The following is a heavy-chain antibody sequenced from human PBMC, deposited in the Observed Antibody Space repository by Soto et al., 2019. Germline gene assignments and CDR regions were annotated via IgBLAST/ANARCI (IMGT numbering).Heavy chain of an antibody. V-gene: IGHV3-23*01. CDR2: ISGSGGST. Sequence: GGSLRLSCAASGFTFSSYAVSWVRQAPGKGLEWVSAISGSGGSTYYADSVKGRFTISRENSKNTLYLQMNSLRAEDTAVYYCARGYRDYYYYGMDVWGQGTTVTVSS. J-gene: IGHJ6*02. D-gene: IGHD2-2*01. CDR3: ARGYRDYYYYGMDV. CDR1: GFTFSSYA.